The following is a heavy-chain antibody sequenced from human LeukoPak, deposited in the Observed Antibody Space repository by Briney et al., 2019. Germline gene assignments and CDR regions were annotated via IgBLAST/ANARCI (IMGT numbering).Heavy chain of an antibody. V-gene: IGHV3-23*01. Sequence: GGSLRLSCAASGFTFSSYAMSWVRQAPGKGLEWVSSISGNGDSTNYADSVKGRFTISRDNSKNTLYLQKNSLRAEDTAVYYCAKGSDESSGYYYRYYYYYLDVWGKGTTVTVSS. CDR2: ISGNGDST. D-gene: IGHD3-22*01. CDR1: GFTFSSYA. CDR3: AKGSDESSGYYYRYYYYYLDV. J-gene: IGHJ6*03.